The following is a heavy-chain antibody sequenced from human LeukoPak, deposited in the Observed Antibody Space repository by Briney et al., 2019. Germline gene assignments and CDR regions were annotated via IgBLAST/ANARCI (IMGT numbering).Heavy chain of an antibody. D-gene: IGHD4-17*01. Sequence: KPSETLSLTCAVYGGSFSGYYWSWIRQPPGKGLEWIGEISHSGSTNYNPSLKSRVTISVDTSKNQFSLKLSSVTAADTAMYYCARDQGTTGNDCWGQGTLVTVSS. V-gene: IGHV4-34*01. CDR2: ISHSGST. J-gene: IGHJ4*02. CDR1: GGSFSGYY. CDR3: ARDQGTTGNDC.